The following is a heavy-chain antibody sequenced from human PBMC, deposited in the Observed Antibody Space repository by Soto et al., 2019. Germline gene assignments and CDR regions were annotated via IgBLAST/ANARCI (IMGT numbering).Heavy chain of an antibody. CDR2: IKQDGSEK. V-gene: IGHV3-7*01. D-gene: IGHD2-2*02. CDR1: GFTFSSYW. Sequence: GGSLRLSCAASGFTFSSYWMSWVRQAPGKGLEWVANIKQDGSEKYYVDSVKGRFTISRDNAKNSLYLQMNSLRAEDTAVYYWARDCISTSCYIPLDYYYGMDVWGQGTTVTVSS. CDR3: ARDCISTSCYIPLDYYYGMDV. J-gene: IGHJ6*02.